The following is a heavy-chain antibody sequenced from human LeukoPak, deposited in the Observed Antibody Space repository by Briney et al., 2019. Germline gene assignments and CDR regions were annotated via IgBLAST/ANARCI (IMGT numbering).Heavy chain of an antibody. J-gene: IGHJ4*02. Sequence: SETLSLTCIVSGGSISSYYWSWIRQPPGKGLEWIGYIYYSGSTNYNPSLKSRVAISVDTSKNQFSLKLTSVTAADTAVYYCARHDMDVSGGGLDYFDYWGQGTLVTVSS. CDR3: ARHDMDVSGGGLDYFDY. CDR1: GGSISSYY. CDR2: IYYSGST. V-gene: IGHV4-59*08. D-gene: IGHD3-9*01.